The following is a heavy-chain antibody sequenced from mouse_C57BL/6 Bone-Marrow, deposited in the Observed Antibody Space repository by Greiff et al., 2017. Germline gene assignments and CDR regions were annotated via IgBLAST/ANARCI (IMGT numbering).Heavy chain of an antibody. CDR3: ARMEEYGYDKWFAY. Sequence: EVQLQQSGPELVKPGASVKIPCKASGYTFTDYNMDWVKQSHGKSLEWIGDINPNNGGTIYNQKFKGKATLPVDKSSSTAYMELRSLTSEDTAVYYCARMEEYGYDKWFAYWGQGTLVTVSA. CDR2: INPNNGGT. D-gene: IGHD2-2*01. J-gene: IGHJ3*01. V-gene: IGHV1-18*01. CDR1: GYTFTDYN.